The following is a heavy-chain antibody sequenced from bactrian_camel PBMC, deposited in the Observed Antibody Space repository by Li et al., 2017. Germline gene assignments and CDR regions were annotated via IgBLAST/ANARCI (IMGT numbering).Heavy chain of an antibody. Sequence: VQLVESGGDSVQAGGSLRLSCAISGASYRIECMGWFRQAPGKERERVAHIDNGGLTTYAASVKGRFTISRDNSKNTLFLQMNSLKPEDTALYYCAADYHSCGWGSLLHIGAWGQGTQVTVS. CDR3: AADYHSCGWGSLLHIGA. V-gene: IGHV3S53*01. CDR1: GASYRIEC. D-gene: IGHD2*01. CDR2: IDNGGLT. J-gene: IGHJ6*01.